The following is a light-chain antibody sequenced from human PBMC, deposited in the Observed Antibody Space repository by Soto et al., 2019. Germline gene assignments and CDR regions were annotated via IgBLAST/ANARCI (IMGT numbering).Light chain of an antibody. V-gene: IGKV3-15*01. CDR2: GAS. J-gene: IGKJ4*01. CDR1: QSVSSN. CDR3: QHYGSPLT. Sequence: EIVMTQSPATLSVSPGERATLSCRASQSVSSNLAWYQQKPGQAPRLLIYGASTRATGIPARFSGSGSGTEFTLTISSLQSEDFAVYYCQHYGSPLTFGGGTKVEIK.